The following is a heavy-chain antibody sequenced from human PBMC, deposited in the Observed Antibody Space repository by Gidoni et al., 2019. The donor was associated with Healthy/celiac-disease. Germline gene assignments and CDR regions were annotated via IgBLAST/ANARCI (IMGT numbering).Heavy chain of an antibody. V-gene: IGHV3-9*01. J-gene: IGHJ3*02. D-gene: IGHD5-18*01. CDR3: AKDTGTAMVTEGAFDI. Sequence: EVQLVESGGGWVQPGRSLRLSCAASGFTFDDYAMHWVRQAPGEGLEWASGISWNSGSIGYADSVKGRFTISRDNAKNSLYLQMNSLRAEDTALYYCAKDTGTAMVTEGAFDIWGQGTMVTVSS. CDR1: GFTFDDYA. CDR2: ISWNSGSI.